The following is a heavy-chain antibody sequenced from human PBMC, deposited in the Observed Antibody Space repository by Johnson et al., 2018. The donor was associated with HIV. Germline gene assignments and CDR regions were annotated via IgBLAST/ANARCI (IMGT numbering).Heavy chain of an antibody. CDR2: ISYDGSNK. Sequence: QVQLVESGGGVVQPGRSMRLSCEASGFTFSSYPMHWVRQAPGKGLEWVAVISYDGSNKYYADSVKGRFTISRDNSKNTLYLQMNSLRPEDTAVYYCARAGWLEDDAFDIWGQGTMVTVSS. J-gene: IGHJ3*02. D-gene: IGHD3-22*01. V-gene: IGHV3-30-3*01. CDR3: ARAGWLEDDAFDI. CDR1: GFTFSSYP.